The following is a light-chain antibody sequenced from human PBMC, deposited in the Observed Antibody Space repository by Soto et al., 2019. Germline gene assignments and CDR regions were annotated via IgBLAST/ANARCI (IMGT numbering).Light chain of an antibody. J-gene: IGLJ1*01. V-gene: IGLV2-23*02. CDR3: YSYTGIFTSLFV. Sequence: QSVLTQPASVSGSPGQSITISCTGTSRDIGTSNLVSWYQQYPGKAPKLIIYEVTKRPSGISNRFSGSKSGTTASLTISGLQPEDEADYYCYSYTGIFTSLFVFGTGTKVTVL. CDR1: SRDIGTSNL. CDR2: EVT.